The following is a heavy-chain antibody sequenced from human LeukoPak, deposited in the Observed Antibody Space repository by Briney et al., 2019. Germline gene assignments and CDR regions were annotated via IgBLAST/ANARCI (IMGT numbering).Heavy chain of an antibody. D-gene: IGHD3-10*01. Sequence: GESLKISCKGSGYSFTSYWIGWVRQMPGKGLEWMGIIYPGDSDTRYSPSFQGQVTISADKSISTAYLQWSSLKASDTAMYYCARPQSRGFRELLVSGFGYWGQGTLVTVSS. V-gene: IGHV5-51*01. CDR1: GYSFTSYW. CDR3: ARPQSRGFRELLVSGFGY. CDR2: IYPGDSDT. J-gene: IGHJ4*02.